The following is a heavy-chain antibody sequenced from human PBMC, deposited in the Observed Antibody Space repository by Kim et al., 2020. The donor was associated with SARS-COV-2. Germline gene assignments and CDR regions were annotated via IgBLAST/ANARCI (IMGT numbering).Heavy chain of an antibody. Sequence: GGSLRLSCAASGFTFSNYWMNWVRQAPGKGLEWVANIHQDGNNKNYVDSVKGRFTISRDNAKNSLYLQMNSLTAEDTAVYYCARDVGSHGYDVFDIWGQGTVVTVSS. D-gene: IGHD5-12*01. CDR3: ARDVGSHGYDVFDI. CDR1: GFTFSNYW. CDR2: IHQDGNNK. J-gene: IGHJ3*02. V-gene: IGHV3-7*01.